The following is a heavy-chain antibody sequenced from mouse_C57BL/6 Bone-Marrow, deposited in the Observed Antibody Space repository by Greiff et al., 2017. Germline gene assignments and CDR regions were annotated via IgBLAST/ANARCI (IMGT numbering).Heavy chain of an antibody. CDR3: AREGYYGSSYYWYFEV. CDR2: IDPETGGT. D-gene: IGHD1-1*01. V-gene: IGHV1-15*01. CDR1: GYTFTDYE. Sequence: QVQLKESGAELVRPGASVTLSCKASGYTFTDYEMHWVKQTPVHGLEWIGAIDPETGGTAYNQKFKGKAILTAAKSSSTAYMQLSSLTSEDSAVYYCAREGYYGSSYYWYFEVWGTGTTVTVSS. J-gene: IGHJ1*03.